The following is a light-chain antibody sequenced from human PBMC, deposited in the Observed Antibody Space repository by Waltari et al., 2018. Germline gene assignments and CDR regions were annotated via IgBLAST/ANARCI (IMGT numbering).Light chain of an antibody. CDR1: QSISIY. J-gene: IGKJ5*01. V-gene: IGKV1-39*01. CDR2: AAS. Sequence: DIQMTQSPSSLSAAVGDRVTITCRASQSISIYLNWYQQKPGKAPKLLIYAASNLQSGVPSRLSGSGSGTDFTLTISSLQPEDFATYYGQQSYSTPITFGQGTRLEIK. CDR3: QQSYSTPIT.